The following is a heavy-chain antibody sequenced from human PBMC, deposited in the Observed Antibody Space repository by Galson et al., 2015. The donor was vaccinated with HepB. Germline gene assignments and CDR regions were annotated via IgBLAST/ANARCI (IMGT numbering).Heavy chain of an antibody. D-gene: IGHD3-10*01. CDR2: SNGGETTR. CDR1: GFPFSDYW. J-gene: IGHJ4*02. V-gene: IGHV3-74*01. CDR3: AKGSSAGRPYYFDH. Sequence: SLRLSCAASGFPFSDYWMHWVRHVPGKGLVWVSNSNGGETTRRYADSVKGRFTISRDNSKNTLYLQMNSLRDEDTAVYYCAKGSSAGRPYYFDHWGQGALVTVSS.